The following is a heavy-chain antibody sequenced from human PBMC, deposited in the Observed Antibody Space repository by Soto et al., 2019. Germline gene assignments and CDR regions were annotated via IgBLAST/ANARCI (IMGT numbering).Heavy chain of an antibody. CDR1: GFTFSSYA. J-gene: IGHJ4*02. CDR2: IRSKANSYAT. Sequence: GGSLRLSCAASGFTFSSYAMQWVRQASGKGLEWVGRIRSKANSYATAYAASVKGRFTISRDDSKNTAYLQMNSLKTEDTAVYYCTRQFCGVPYGSHYWGQGTLVTVSS. V-gene: IGHV3-73*01. CDR3: TRQFCGVPYGSHY. D-gene: IGHD3-3*01.